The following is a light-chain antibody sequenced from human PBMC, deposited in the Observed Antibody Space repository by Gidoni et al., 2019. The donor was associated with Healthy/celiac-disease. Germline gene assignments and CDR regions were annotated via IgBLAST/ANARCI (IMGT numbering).Light chain of an antibody. Sequence: IQITQSPSSLSASVGDRVTITCRASQGISNYLAWYQQTPGKVPKLLIYAASTLQSGVPSRFSGSGSGTDFTLTISSLQPEDVATYYCQKYNSAPYTFXQXTKLEIK. CDR1: QGISNY. CDR3: QKYNSAPYT. V-gene: IGKV1-27*01. CDR2: AAS. J-gene: IGKJ2*01.